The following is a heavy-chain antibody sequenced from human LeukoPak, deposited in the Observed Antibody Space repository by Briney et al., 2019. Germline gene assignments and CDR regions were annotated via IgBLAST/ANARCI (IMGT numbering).Heavy chain of an antibody. Sequence: GGSLRLSCAASGFTFNTFHMNWVRQAPGKGLEWVSSITSSGTYITYADSVQGRFTISRDNAKNSLDLQMNSLRVDDTALYYCARASGGWDLDYWGHGTLVTVSP. D-gene: IGHD1-26*01. V-gene: IGHV3-21*06. CDR1: GFTFNTFH. CDR3: ARASGGWDLDY. CDR2: ITSSGTYI. J-gene: IGHJ4*01.